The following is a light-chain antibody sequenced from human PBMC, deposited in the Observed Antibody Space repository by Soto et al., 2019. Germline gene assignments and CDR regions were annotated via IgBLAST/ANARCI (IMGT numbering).Light chain of an antibody. J-gene: IGKJ4*01. Sequence: EIVMTQSPATLSVSPGERATLSCRASQPVATSLAWYQKKPGQAPRLLIYGVSTRATGIPARFSGSGSGTEFTLTISSLQSEDFAVYYCQQYNNWPPLTFGGGTKVQIK. V-gene: IGKV3-15*01. CDR1: QPVATS. CDR3: QQYNNWPPLT. CDR2: GVS.